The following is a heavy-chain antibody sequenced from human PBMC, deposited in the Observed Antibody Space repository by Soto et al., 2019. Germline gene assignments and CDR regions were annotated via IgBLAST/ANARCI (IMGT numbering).Heavy chain of an antibody. Sequence: ASVKVSCKESGYTLNTYYMHWVRQAPGQGPEWMGIINPRGGSTTYAQNFQDRVTMTRDTSSSTVYMELSSLRSEDTAVYYCARGGGFSPYYYNLDVWGQGTTVTVSS. CDR3: ARGGGFSPYYYNLDV. CDR1: GYTLNTYY. CDR2: INPRGGST. D-gene: IGHD2-15*01. J-gene: IGHJ6*02. V-gene: IGHV1-46*02.